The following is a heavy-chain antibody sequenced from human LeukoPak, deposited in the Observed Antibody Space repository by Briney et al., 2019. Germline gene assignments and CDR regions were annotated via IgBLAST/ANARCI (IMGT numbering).Heavy chain of an antibody. D-gene: IGHD3-22*01. CDR1: GFTFSSYA. CDR3: AKDTFPDYGDTGWGYYDSSGYYFHGY. Sequence: QTGGSLRLSCAASGFTFSSYAMSWVRQAPGKGLEWVSAISGSGGSTYYADSVKGRFTISRDNSKNTLYLQMNSLRAEDTAVYYCAKDTFPDYGDTGWGYYDSSGYYFHGYWGQGTLVTVSS. V-gene: IGHV3-23*01. J-gene: IGHJ4*02. CDR2: ISGSGGST.